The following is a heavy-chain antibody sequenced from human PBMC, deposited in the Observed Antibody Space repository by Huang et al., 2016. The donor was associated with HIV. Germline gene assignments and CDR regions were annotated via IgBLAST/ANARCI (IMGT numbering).Heavy chain of an antibody. J-gene: IGHJ5*02. CDR3: AKDPGSSWSSWFDP. CDR2: IRYDGLNY. CDR1: GFTFSSFG. Sequence: QVQLVESGGGVVQPGGSLSLSCAACGFTFSSFGMHGVRQAPGKGLEWVGFIRYDGLNYYYADSVKGRFTISRDNSKNILYLQMNSLRTEDTAVYYCAKDPGSSWSSWFDPWGQGTPVTVSS. D-gene: IGHD6-13*01. V-gene: IGHV3-30*02.